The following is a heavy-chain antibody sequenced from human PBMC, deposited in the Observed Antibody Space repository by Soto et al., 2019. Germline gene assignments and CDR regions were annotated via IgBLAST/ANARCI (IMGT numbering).Heavy chain of an antibody. Sequence: QVQLVQSGAEVKKPGSSVKVSCKASGGTFSSYAISWVRQAPGQGLEWMGGIIPIFGTANYAQKFQGRVTITADESTSSAYMELSSLRSEDTAVYYCATGTSVGGDYGGLFDYWGQGTLVTVSS. D-gene: IGHD4-17*01. V-gene: IGHV1-69*01. J-gene: IGHJ4*02. CDR2: IIPIFGTA. CDR3: ATGTSVGGDYGGLFDY. CDR1: GGTFSSYA.